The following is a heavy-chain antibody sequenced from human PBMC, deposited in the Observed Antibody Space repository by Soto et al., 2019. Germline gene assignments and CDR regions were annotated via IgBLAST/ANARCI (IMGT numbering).Heavy chain of an antibody. D-gene: IGHD2-15*01. CDR1: GDSISTVDYF. Sequence: SETLSLTCSVSGDSISTVDYFWAWIRQPPGQALEYIGYIYKSTTTYYNPSFEGRVAISLDTSKSQFSLTVTSVTAADTAVYFCARGRYCLTGRCFPNWFDSWGQGTLVTVS. V-gene: IGHV4-30-4*01. J-gene: IGHJ5*01. CDR2: IYKSTTT. CDR3: ARGRYCLTGRCFPNWFDS.